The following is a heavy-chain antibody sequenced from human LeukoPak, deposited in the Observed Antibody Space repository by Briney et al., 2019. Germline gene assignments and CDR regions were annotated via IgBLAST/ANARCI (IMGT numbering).Heavy chain of an antibody. CDR3: AFGGVVVDEWY. D-gene: IGHD2-2*01. CDR1: GYTFTSYY. Sequence: ASVKVSCKAFGYTFTSYYMHWVRQAPGQGLEWMGIINPRGGSTSYAQKFQGRVTMTRDTSTSTVYMELSSLRSEDTAVYYRAFGGVVVDEWYWGQGTLVTVSS. V-gene: IGHV1-46*01. CDR2: INPRGGST. J-gene: IGHJ4*02.